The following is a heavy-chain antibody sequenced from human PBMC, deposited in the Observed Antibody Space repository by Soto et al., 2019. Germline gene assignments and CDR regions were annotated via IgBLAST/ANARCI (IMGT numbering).Heavy chain of an antibody. Sequence: QFLESGGGLVQPGGSLRVHCVASGFTFGDYAMSWVRQAPGKGLEWVSSIGGTGSDTYYAASVKGRFTISRDNSKSTLYLQMNNLRVDDTAIYYCAKDAVPYNGKWDWFDTWGQGSLLTVSS. V-gene: IGHV3-23*01. CDR1: GFTFGDYA. D-gene: IGHD1-20*01. CDR3: AKDAVPYNGKWDWFDT. CDR2: IGGTGSDT. J-gene: IGHJ5*02.